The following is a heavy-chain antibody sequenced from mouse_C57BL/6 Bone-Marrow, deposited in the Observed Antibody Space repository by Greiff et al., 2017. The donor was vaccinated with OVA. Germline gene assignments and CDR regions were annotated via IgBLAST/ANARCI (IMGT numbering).Heavy chain of an antibody. J-gene: IGHJ4*01. Sequence: QVQLQQPGAELVKPGASVKLSCKASGYTFTSYWMQWVKQRPGQGLEWIGEIDPSDSYTNYNQKFTGKATLTVDTSSSTAYMQLISLTYEDSAVYYCAREGDYDYDDGDDSYAMDYWGQGTSVTVSS. CDR3: AREGDYDYDDGDDSYAMDY. CDR2: IDPSDSYT. V-gene: IGHV1-50*01. D-gene: IGHD2-4*01. CDR1: GYTFTSYW.